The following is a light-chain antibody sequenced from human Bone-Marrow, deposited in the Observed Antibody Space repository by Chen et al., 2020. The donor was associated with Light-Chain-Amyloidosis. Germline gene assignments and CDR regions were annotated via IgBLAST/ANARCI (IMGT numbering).Light chain of an antibody. Sequence: NFMLTQPHSVSESPGKTVIISCTRSSGSIATNYVQWYQQRPGSSPTTVIYEDDQRPSGVPARFSGSINRSSNSTSLTISGLKTGDGADYFCQSYQGSSQGVFGGGTKLTVL. V-gene: IGLV6-57*01. CDR1: SGSIATNY. CDR2: EDD. CDR3: QSYQGSSQGV. J-gene: IGLJ3*02.